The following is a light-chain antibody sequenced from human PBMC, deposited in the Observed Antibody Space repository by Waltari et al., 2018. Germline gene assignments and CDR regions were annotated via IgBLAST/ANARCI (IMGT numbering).Light chain of an antibody. Sequence: QSALTQPRSVSGSPGQSVTISCTGTSSDVGGYNFVSWYQQHPGKAPKLMIYDVSERSSGGPDRFSGFKSGNTASLTISGLQAEDEADYYCCSYAGSYSWVFGGGTKLTVL. CDR1: SSDVGGYNF. J-gene: IGLJ3*02. CDR3: CSYAGSYSWV. V-gene: IGLV2-11*01. CDR2: DVS.